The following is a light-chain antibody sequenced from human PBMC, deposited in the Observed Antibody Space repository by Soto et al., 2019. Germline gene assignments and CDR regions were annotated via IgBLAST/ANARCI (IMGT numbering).Light chain of an antibody. CDR2: DAS. J-gene: IGKJ3*01. CDR1: QSVDND. CDR3: SQYGTAHLT. V-gene: IGKV3D-15*01. Sequence: EIVMTQSPATLSVSPGDRATLSWRASQSVDNDLAWYQQKPGQPPRLLIYDASTRATGIPARFSGSQSGTELTLTISRLEPEDFSVYYFSQYGTAHLTFLPGTKVDIX.